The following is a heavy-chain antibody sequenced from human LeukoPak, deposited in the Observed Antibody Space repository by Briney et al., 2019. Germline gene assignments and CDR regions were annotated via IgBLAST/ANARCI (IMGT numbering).Heavy chain of an antibody. Sequence: GGSLRLSCAASGFTFSSYAMSWVRQAPGKGLEWVSGISGSGGTTYYADSVKGRFTISRDNSKNTLYLQMNSLRAEDTAVYYCANGGGMGTTHNWFDPWGQGTLVTVSS. CDR2: ISGSGGTT. V-gene: IGHV3-23*01. CDR3: ANGGGMGTTHNWFDP. J-gene: IGHJ5*02. D-gene: IGHD1/OR15-1a*01. CDR1: GFTFSSYA.